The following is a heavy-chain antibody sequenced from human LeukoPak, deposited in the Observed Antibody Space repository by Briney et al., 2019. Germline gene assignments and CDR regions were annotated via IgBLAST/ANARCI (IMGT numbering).Heavy chain of an antibody. D-gene: IGHD5-12*01. CDR3: ARDGGNSGYDWDYFDY. CDR1: GYTFTSYY. V-gene: IGHV1-46*01. Sequence: ASVKVSCTASGYTFTSYYMHWVRQAPGQGLEWMGIINPSGGSTSYAQKFQGRVTMTRDTSTSTVYMELSSLRSEDTAVYYCARDGGNSGYDWDYFDYWGQGTLVTVSS. J-gene: IGHJ4*02. CDR2: INPSGGST.